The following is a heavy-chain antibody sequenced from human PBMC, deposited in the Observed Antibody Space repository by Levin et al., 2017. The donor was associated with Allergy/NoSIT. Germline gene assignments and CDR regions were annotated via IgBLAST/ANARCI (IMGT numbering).Heavy chain of an antibody. CDR1: GFTFSSYS. Sequence: GGSLRLSCAASGFTFSSYSMNWVRQAPGKGLEWVSYISSSSSTIYYADSVKGRFTISRDNAKNSLYLQMNSLRDEDTAVYYCVREHSSSSGRTFDYWGQGTLVTVSS. CDR2: ISSSSSTI. J-gene: IGHJ4*02. D-gene: IGHD6-6*01. CDR3: VREHSSSSGRTFDY. V-gene: IGHV3-48*02.